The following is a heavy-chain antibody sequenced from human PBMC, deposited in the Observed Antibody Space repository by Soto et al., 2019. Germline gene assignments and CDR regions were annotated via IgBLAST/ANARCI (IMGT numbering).Heavy chain of an antibody. Sequence: ASVKVSCKASGYTFTSYGISWVRQAPGQGLEWMGWISAYNGNTNYAQKLQGRVTMTTDTSTSTAYMELRSLRSDDTAVYYCARHLSYYDFWSGYYDHHLFDYWGQGTLVTVSS. J-gene: IGHJ4*02. V-gene: IGHV1-18*01. CDR1: GYTFTSYG. CDR2: ISAYNGNT. D-gene: IGHD3-3*01. CDR3: ARHLSYYDFWSGYYDHHLFDY.